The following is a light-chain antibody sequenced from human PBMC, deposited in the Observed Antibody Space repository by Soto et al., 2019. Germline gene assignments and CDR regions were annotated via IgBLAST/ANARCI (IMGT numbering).Light chain of an antibody. J-gene: IGKJ1*01. CDR1: QSLSSN. V-gene: IGKV3-15*01. CDR3: QQYNNWPRT. CDR2: GAS. Sequence: EIVMTQSPATLSVSPGERATLSCRASQSLSSNLAWYQQKPGQAPRLLIFGASTRSTGIPAMFSGSGSGTECTLTISSLQSGDFAVYYCQQYNNWPRTCGQGTKVEIK.